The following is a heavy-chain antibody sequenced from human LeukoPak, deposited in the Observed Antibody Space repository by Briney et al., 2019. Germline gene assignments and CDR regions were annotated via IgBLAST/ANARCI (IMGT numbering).Heavy chain of an antibody. J-gene: IGHJ4*02. V-gene: IGHV4-61*02. CDR1: GGSISSGSYY. Sequence: SETLSLTCTVSGGSISSGSYYWSWIRQPAGKGLEWIGRIYTSGSTNYNPSLKSRVTISVDTSKNQFSLKLSSVTAADTAVYYCASSDYVWGSYRHVPFDYWGQGTLVTVSS. CDR3: ASSDYVWGSYRHVPFDY. D-gene: IGHD3-16*02. CDR2: IYTSGST.